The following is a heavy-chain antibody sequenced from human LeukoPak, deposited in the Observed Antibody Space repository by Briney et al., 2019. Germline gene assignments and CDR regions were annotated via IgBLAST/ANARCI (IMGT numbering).Heavy chain of an antibody. Sequence: GGSLRLSCAASGFTFSSYGMHWVRQAPGKGLEWVAVISYDGSNKYYADSVKGRFTISRDNAKNSLYLQMNSLRAEDTAVYYCARAISSSGWYGGYWGQGTLVTVSS. CDR2: ISYDGSNK. CDR1: GFTFSSYG. CDR3: ARAISSSGWYGGY. J-gene: IGHJ4*02. V-gene: IGHV3-30*03. D-gene: IGHD6-19*01.